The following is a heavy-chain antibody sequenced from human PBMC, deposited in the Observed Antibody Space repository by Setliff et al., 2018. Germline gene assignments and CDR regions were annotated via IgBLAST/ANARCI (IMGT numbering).Heavy chain of an antibody. CDR2: IYTSGST. CDR3: AGSTYYYGSGTYSASDY. V-gene: IGHV4-61*09. D-gene: IGHD3-10*01. Sequence: SETLSLTCTVSGGSISSGSYYWSWIRQPAGKGLEWIGYIYTSGSTNYNPSLKSRVTISVDTSKNQFSLKLSSVTAADTAVYYCAGSTYYYGSGTYSASDYWGQGTLVTVSS. J-gene: IGHJ4*02. CDR1: GGSISSGSYY.